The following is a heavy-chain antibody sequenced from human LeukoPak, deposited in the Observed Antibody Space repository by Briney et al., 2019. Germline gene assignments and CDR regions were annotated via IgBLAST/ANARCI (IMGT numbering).Heavy chain of an antibody. Sequence: PSETLSLTCTVSGGSISSGSYYWSWIRQPAGKGLEWIGRIYTSGSTNYNPSLKSRVTISVATSKNQFSLKLSSVTAEDTAVYYCARGSSSWSNWFDPWGQGTLVTVSS. J-gene: IGHJ5*02. CDR1: GGSISSGSYY. V-gene: IGHV4-61*02. CDR2: IYTSGST. D-gene: IGHD6-13*01. CDR3: ARGSSSWSNWFDP.